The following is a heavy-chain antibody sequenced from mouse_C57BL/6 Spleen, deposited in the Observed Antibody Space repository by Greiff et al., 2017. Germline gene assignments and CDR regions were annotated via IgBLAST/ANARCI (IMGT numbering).Heavy chain of an antibody. CDR2: IDPSDSET. CDR1: GYTFTSYW. Sequence: QVQLQQPGAELVRPGSSVKLSCKASGYTFTSYWMHWVKQRPIQGLEWIGNIDPSDSETHYNQKFKDKATLTVDKSSSTAYMQLSSLTSEDSAVYYCAREHYGSSYPYFDYWGQGTTRTVSS. D-gene: IGHD1-1*01. V-gene: IGHV1-52*01. J-gene: IGHJ2*01. CDR3: AREHYGSSYPYFDY.